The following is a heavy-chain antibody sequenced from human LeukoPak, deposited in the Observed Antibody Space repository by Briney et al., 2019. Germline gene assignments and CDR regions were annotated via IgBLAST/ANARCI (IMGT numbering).Heavy chain of an antibody. CDR2: IKQDGSEK. CDR1: GFTFSSYS. Sequence: PGGSLRLSCAASGFTFSSYSMSWVRQAPGKGLEWVANIKQDGSEKYYVDSVKGRFTISRDNAKNSLYLQMNSLRAEDTAVYYCARDLVPWTYGLDYWGQGTLVTVSS. D-gene: IGHD1-7*01. CDR3: ARDLVPWTYGLDY. J-gene: IGHJ4*02. V-gene: IGHV3-7*01.